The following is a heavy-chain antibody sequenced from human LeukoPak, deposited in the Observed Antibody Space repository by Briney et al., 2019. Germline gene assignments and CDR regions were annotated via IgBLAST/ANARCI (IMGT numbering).Heavy chain of an antibody. Sequence: SETLSLTCTVSGGSISSYYWSWIRQPPGKGLEWIGYIYYSGSTNYNPSLKSRVTISVDTSKNQFSLKLSSVTAADTAVYYCAALYSGYDQFDYWGQGTLVTVSS. CDR2: IYYSGST. CDR1: GGSISSYY. CDR3: AALYSGYDQFDY. D-gene: IGHD5-12*01. V-gene: IGHV4-59*08. J-gene: IGHJ4*02.